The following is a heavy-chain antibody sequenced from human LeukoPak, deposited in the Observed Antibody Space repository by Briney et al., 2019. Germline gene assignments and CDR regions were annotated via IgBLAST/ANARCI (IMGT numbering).Heavy chain of an antibody. Sequence: PGGSLRLSCAASGFTFSNYWMNWVRQAPGKGLEWVANIKHDGSEEYYVDSVKSRITVSRDNAKNSLYLQMNSLRADDTAVYYCARRTAVALYFDYWGQGTLVTVSS. V-gene: IGHV3-7*05. D-gene: IGHD6-19*01. CDR2: IKHDGSEE. CDR3: ARRTAVALYFDY. CDR1: GFTFSNYW. J-gene: IGHJ4*02.